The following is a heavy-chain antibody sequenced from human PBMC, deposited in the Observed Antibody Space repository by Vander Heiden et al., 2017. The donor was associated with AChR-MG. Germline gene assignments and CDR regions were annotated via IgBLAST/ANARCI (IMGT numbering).Heavy chain of an antibody. V-gene: IGHV4-34*01. CDR2: INDSGST. D-gene: IGHD3-16*02. CDR1: GGSFSGYY. J-gene: IGHJ4*02. Sequence: QVQLQQRGAGLLKPSEASSLTFAVDGGSFSGYYWSRIRQPPGKGLEWIGGINDSGSTNYNPSLKRRVTISVDTSKNQFSLKLSSVTAADTAVYYCARGGMITFGGVIAAVDYWGQGTLVTVSS. CDR3: ARGGMITFGGVIAAVDY.